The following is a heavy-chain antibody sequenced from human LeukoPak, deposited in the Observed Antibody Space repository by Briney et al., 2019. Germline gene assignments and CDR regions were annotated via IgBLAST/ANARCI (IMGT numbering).Heavy chain of an antibody. V-gene: IGHV3-30*04. J-gene: IGHJ4*02. Sequence: RPGASLRLSCAASGFTFSSYAMHWVRQAPGKGLEWVAVISYDGSNKYYADSVKGRFTISRDNSKNTLYLQMNSLRAEDTAVYYCARGLYYFDYWGQGTLVTVSS. CDR2: ISYDGSNK. CDR1: GFTFSSYA. D-gene: IGHD3/OR15-3a*01. CDR3: ARGLYYFDY.